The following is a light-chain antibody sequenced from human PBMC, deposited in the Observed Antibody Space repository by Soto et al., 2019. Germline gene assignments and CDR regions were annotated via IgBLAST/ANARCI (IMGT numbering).Light chain of an antibody. CDR2: GAS. Sequence: AIQMTQSPSSLSASVGDRVTISCRASRGIGNAVGWYQQKPGKPPKVLIYGASILQSGVPPRFSGSGSGTDFTLAISSLQPDDFATYYCQQYNSYSFGQGTKV. V-gene: IGKV1-6*01. CDR1: RGIGNA. CDR3: QQYNSYS. J-gene: IGKJ1*01.